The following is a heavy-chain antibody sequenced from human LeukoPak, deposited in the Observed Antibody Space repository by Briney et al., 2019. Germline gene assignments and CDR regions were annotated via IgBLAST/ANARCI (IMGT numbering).Heavy chain of an antibody. D-gene: IGHD6-13*01. CDR3: AREEGGSNGPFDI. V-gene: IGHV1-2*04. CDR1: GYTFTGYY. Sequence: ASVKVSCKASGYTFTGYYMHWVRQAPGQGLEWMGWINPNSGGTNYAQKFQGWVTMTRDTSISTAYMELSRLRSDDTAVYYCAREEGGSNGPFDIWGQGTVVTVSS. J-gene: IGHJ3*02. CDR2: INPNSGGT.